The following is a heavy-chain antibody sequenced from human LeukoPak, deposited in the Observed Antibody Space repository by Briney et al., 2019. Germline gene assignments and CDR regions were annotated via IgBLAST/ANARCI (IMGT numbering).Heavy chain of an antibody. Sequence: SETLSLSCTVSGGSVSSGTYYWHWIRQPPGKGLEWIGSIYSSGSTNYNPSLKSRVTISKDTSKNQFSLRLSSVTAADTAVYYCARGTVEFDYWGQGTLVTVSS. CDR3: ARGTVEFDY. CDR1: GGSVSSGTYY. V-gene: IGHV4-61*01. D-gene: IGHD3-3*01. CDR2: IYSSGST. J-gene: IGHJ4*02.